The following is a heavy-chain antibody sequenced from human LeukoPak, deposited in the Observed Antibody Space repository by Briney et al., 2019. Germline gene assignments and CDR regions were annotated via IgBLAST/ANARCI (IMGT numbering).Heavy chain of an antibody. V-gene: IGHV3-21*01. CDR2: ISSSSSYI. D-gene: IGHD3-16*01. CDR1: GFTFSSYS. CDR3: AGDPVGYDYVWGSSYYFDY. Sequence: GGSLRLSCAASGFTFSSYSMNWVRQAPGKGLEWVSSISSSSSYIYYADSVKGRFTISRDNAKNSLYLQMNSLRAEDTAVYYCAGDPVGYDYVWGSSYYFDYWGQGTLVTVSS. J-gene: IGHJ4*02.